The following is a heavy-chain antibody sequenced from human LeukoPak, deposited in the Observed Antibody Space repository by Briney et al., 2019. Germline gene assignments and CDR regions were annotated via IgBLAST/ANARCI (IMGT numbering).Heavy chain of an antibody. CDR2: ISSSGTYI. V-gene: IGHV3-21*01. Sequence: KPGGSLRLSCAASGFTFSSYGMNWVRQAPGKGLEWVSSISSSGTYIYFADSVKGRFTISRDNAKNSLYLQMNSLRAEDTALYYRAREQSYSEEIVVVNPPFDYWGQGTLVTVSS. D-gene: IGHD2-21*01. CDR1: GFTFSSYG. J-gene: IGHJ4*02. CDR3: AREQSYSEEIVVVNPPFDY.